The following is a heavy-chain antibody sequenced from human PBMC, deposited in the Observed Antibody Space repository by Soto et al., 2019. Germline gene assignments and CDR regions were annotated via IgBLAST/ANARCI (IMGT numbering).Heavy chain of an antibody. V-gene: IGHV4-34*01. D-gene: IGHD3-9*01. CDR1: GGSVSGYY. Sequence: QVQLQQWGAGPLRPLETLSLTCGVSGGSVSGYYWAWIRQSPGKGLEWIGEINDRGSINYNPSMNSRVRISVDTSKNHYSLNLRSVTAADTAVYYCARESHDIWTGPPWGWYFDLWGRGTLVTVSS. J-gene: IGHJ2*01. CDR2: INDRGSI. CDR3: ARESHDIWTGPPWGWYFDL.